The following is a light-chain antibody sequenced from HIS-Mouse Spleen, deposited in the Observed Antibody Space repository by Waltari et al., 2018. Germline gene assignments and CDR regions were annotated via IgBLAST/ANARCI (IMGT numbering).Light chain of an antibody. V-gene: IGLV3-10*01. CDR2: EDS. CDR1: ALPKKD. CDR3: YSTDSSGNHRV. Sequence: SYELTQPPSVSVSPGQTARSTCSGDALPKKDAYLYQQKSGQAPVLVIDEDSKRPSGIPERFSGSSSGTMATLTISGAQVEDEADYYCYSTDSSGNHRVFGGGTKLTVL. J-gene: IGLJ2*01.